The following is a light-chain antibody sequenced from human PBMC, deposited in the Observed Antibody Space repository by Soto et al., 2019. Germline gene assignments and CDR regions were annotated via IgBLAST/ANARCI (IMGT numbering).Light chain of an antibody. Sequence: EIVLTQSPGTLSLPPGEGATLSCRASQSVTGTNLAWYQQRAGQAPRLLIYDAARRATGIPDRFSGSGSGTDFTLTISRLEPEDFAVYYCHQYGSSLGTFGQGTKVDIK. J-gene: IGKJ2*01. CDR2: DAA. CDR1: QSVTGTN. V-gene: IGKV3-20*01. CDR3: HQYGSSLGT.